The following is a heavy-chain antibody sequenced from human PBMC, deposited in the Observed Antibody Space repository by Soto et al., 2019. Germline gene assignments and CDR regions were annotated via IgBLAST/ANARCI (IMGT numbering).Heavy chain of an antibody. CDR3: AKLDYGDGKERS. D-gene: IGHD4-17*01. V-gene: IGHV3-23*01. CDR2: ISGSGGST. Sequence: EVQLLESGGGLVQPGGSLRLSCAASGFTFSSYAMSWVRQAPGKGLEWVSAISGSGGSTYYADSVKGRFTIPRDNSKNTLYLKMNSLRAEDTAVYYCAKLDYGDGKERSWGQGTLVTVSS. J-gene: IGHJ4*02. CDR1: GFTFSSYA.